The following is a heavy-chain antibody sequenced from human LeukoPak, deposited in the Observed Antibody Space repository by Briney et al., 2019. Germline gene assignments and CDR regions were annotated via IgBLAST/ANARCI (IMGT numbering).Heavy chain of an antibody. D-gene: IGHD3-10*01. CDR1: GGSLSSNSYY. CDR3: ARAGGFTLVRGADNNWFDP. V-gene: IGHV4-39*07. Sequence: SETLSLTCTVSGGSLSSNSYYWGWIRQPPGKGLEWIGSIYYSGSTYYNPSLKSRVSVSVDTSKNQFSLKLSSVTAADTAVYYCARAGGFTLVRGADNNWFDPWGQGTLVTVSS. CDR2: IYYSGST. J-gene: IGHJ5*02.